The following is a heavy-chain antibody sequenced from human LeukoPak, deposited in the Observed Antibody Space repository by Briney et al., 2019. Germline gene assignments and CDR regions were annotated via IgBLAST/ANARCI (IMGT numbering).Heavy chain of an antibody. D-gene: IGHD2-15*01. CDR2: ISTSGVTI. V-gene: IGHV3-48*03. J-gene: IGHJ4*02. CDR3: ARDGVAGHTVFDY. CDR1: VFTYSLYE. Sequence: GGPLRLSCAAWVFTYSLYEVHGVRQVPGKGLEWVSHISTSGVTIHYSDSVKGRFTSSRDNAKKSLYLQMKSLRVQVTTVYYCARDGVAGHTVFDYWGQGTLVTVSS.